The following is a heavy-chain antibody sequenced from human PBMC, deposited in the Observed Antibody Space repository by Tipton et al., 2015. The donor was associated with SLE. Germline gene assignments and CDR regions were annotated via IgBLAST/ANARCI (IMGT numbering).Heavy chain of an antibody. CDR3: ARGREWVENYGSGSYRTHQYLDL. CDR1: GGSISSGSYY. CDR2: IYTSGST. J-gene: IGHJ2*01. V-gene: IGHV4-61*02. Sequence: TLSLTCTVSGGSISSGSYYWSWIRQPAGKGLEWIGRIYTSGSTNYNPSLKSRVTISVDTSKNQFSLKLSSVTAADTAVYYCARGREWVENYGSGSYRTHQYLDLWGRGTLVTVSS. D-gene: IGHD3-10*01.